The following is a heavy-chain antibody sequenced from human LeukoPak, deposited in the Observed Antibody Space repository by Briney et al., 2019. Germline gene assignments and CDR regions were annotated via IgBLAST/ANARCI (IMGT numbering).Heavy chain of an antibody. CDR1: GGSISSSSYY. CDR2: IYYSGST. CDR3: ARVVFSYWGPFDY. D-gene: IGHD7-27*01. V-gene: IGHV4-39*07. J-gene: IGHJ4*02. Sequence: PSETLSLTCTVSGGSISSSSYYWGWIRQPPGKGLEWIGSIYYSGSTYYNPSLKSRVTISVDTSKNQFSLKLSSVTAADTAVYYCARVVFSYWGPFDYWGQGTLVTVSS.